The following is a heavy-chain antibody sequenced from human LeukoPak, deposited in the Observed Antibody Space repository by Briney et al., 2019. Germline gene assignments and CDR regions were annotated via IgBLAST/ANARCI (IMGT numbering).Heavy chain of an antibody. CDR1: GGSISSYY. D-gene: IGHD3-22*01. J-gene: IGHJ3*02. CDR3: ARYIFVYDSSGYSSLGAFDI. CDR2: IYYSGST. Sequence: SATLSLTCTVSGGSISSYYWSWIRPPPGKGLGWIGYIYYSGSTNYNPSLKSPVTISVDTSNNPFSLKLSSVTAADTAVYYCARYIFVYDSSGYSSLGAFDIWGQGTMVTVSS. V-gene: IGHV4-59*08.